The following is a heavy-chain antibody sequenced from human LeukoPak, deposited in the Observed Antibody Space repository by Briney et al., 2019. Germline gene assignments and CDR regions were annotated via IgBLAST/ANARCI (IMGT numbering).Heavy chain of an antibody. Sequence: PGGSLRLSCAASGFTFSSYAINWVRQAPGKGLEWVSVISGGGDNTYYADSVKGRFTISRDNSKNTLYLQMNTLRAEDTAVYYCARDVNYGSHGMDVWGQGTTVTVSS. CDR3: ARDVNYGSHGMDV. V-gene: IGHV3-23*01. CDR1: GFTFSSYA. CDR2: ISGGGDNT. J-gene: IGHJ6*02. D-gene: IGHD3-10*01.